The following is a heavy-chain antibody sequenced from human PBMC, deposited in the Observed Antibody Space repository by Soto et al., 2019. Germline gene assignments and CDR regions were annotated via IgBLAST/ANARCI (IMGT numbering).Heavy chain of an antibody. D-gene: IGHD1-7*01. V-gene: IGHV4-30-4*01. CDR1: GGSISNGDYF. CDR2: IYYSGST. Sequence: PSETLSLTCTVSGGSISNGDYFWSWIRQPPGKGLEWIGYIYYSGSTYYNPSLKSRVTISVDTSKNQFSLKLNSVTAADTAVYYCARVLTGTTWFDYWGQGTRVTVSS. CDR3: ARVLTGTTWFDY. J-gene: IGHJ4*02.